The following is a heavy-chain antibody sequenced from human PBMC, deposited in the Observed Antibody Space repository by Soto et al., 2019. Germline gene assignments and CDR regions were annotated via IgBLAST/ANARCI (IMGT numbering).Heavy chain of an antibody. CDR1: GFTFSSYA. J-gene: IGHJ6*02. V-gene: IGHV3-23*01. Sequence: GGSLRLSCAASGFTFSSYAMSWVRQAPGKGLEWVSAISGSGGSTYYADSVKGRFTISRDNSKNTLYLQMNSLRAEDTAVYYCANPRIAAAGTRSEMYYYYGMDVWGQGTTVTVSS. D-gene: IGHD6-13*01. CDR2: ISGSGGST. CDR3: ANPRIAAAGTRSEMYYYYGMDV.